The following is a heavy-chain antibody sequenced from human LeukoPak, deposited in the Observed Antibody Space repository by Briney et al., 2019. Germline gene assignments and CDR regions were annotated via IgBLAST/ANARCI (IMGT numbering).Heavy chain of an antibody. CDR1: GGSVSSGSYY. CDR3: AGEMATMNFDY. J-gene: IGHJ4*02. CDR2: IYYSGST. V-gene: IGHV4-61*01. D-gene: IGHD5-24*01. Sequence: SETLSLTCTVSGGSVSSGSYYWSWIRQPPGKGLEWIGYIYYSGSTNYNPSLKSRVTISVDTSKSQFSLKLSSVTAADTAVYYCAGEMATMNFDYWGQGTLVTVSS.